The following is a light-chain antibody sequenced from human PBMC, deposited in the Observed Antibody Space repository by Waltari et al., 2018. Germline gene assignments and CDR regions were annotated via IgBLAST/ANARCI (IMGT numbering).Light chain of an antibody. Sequence: EIVLTQSPGTLYLSPGERATLSCRASQRVSSSYLAWYQQKPGQAPRRLIYGASSRATGIPDRFSGSGSGTDFTLTISRLEPEDFAVYYCQWGDTFGQGTKLEIK. CDR2: GAS. CDR1: QRVSSSY. V-gene: IGKV3-20*01. J-gene: IGKJ2*01. CDR3: QWGDT.